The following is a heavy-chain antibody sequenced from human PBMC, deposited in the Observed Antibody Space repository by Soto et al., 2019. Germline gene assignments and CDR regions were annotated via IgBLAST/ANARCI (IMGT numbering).Heavy chain of an antibody. D-gene: IGHD2-2*02. CDR1: GFTFSTYS. CDR2: ISSRSDI. CDR3: AREYTAWPLAYGLDV. V-gene: IGHV3-21*01. Sequence: PGGSLRLSCVGSGFTFSTYSINWVRQAPGKRLEWVSSISSRSDIYYADSVKGRFTISRDNAKNSVSLQMNSLRAEDTAVYYCAREYTAWPLAYGLDVWGQGTTVTVSS. J-gene: IGHJ6*02.